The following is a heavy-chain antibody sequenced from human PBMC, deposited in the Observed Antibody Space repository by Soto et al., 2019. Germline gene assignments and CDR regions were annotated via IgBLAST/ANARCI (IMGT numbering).Heavy chain of an antibody. Sequence: QAQLVQSGAEVKKPGASVKVSCKASGYTFTGYDINWVRQATGQGLEWMGWMNPNSGNTGYAQSFQGRVTMTRDNSITKAYMELTSLRDDDSAVYYCAGEKVGTTGIDFWGQGTLVTVSS. CDR2: MNPNSGNT. CDR1: GYTFTGYD. D-gene: IGHD1-26*01. V-gene: IGHV1-8*01. J-gene: IGHJ4*02. CDR3: AGEKVGTTGIDF.